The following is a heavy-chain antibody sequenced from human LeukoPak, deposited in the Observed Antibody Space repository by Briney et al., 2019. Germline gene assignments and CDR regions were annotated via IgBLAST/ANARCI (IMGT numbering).Heavy chain of an antibody. V-gene: IGHV1-3*04. CDR3: ARDPNKVATTDYYFDY. D-gene: IGHD5-12*01. J-gene: IGHJ4*02. Sequence: ASVKDSCKSSVYTFTSYAMHGVRQAPGQRLEWMGWINTGNGNTKNPQKVEGRVTITRDTSASTAYMELSSRRSEDRAVYYCARDPNKVATTDYYFDYWGEGTLLTVSS. CDR2: INTGNGNT. CDR1: VYTFTSYA.